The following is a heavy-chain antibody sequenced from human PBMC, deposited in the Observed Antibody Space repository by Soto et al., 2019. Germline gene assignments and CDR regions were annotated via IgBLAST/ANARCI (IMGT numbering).Heavy chain of an antibody. CDR3: VRIHPSTMIGRPGVDV. CDR1: GGTFSRYA. CDR2: IIPMFGTV. Sequence: QLQVVQSGAEVKKPGSSVKVSCKASGGTFSRYAITWVRQAPGQGLEWMGGIIPMFGTVNYAQKFQGRVTVTADESTSTAYRELSSLRSEDTAVYYCVRIHPSTMIGRPGVDVGGQGTTVTVSS. D-gene: IGHD3-22*01. V-gene: IGHV1-69*01. J-gene: IGHJ6*02.